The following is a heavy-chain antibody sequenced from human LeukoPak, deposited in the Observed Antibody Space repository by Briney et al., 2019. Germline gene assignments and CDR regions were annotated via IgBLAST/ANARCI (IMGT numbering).Heavy chain of an antibody. CDR3: ARAVGSGSFQTYYYYMDV. CDR1: GGSISSTVYY. CDR2: ISYSGST. V-gene: IGHV4-39*07. Sequence: SETLSLACTVSGGSISSTVYYWAWIRQPPGKGLEWIGSISYSGSTYYSPSLKSRVTISVDTSKKQFSLKLSSVTAADTAVYYCARAVGSGSFQTYYYYMDVWGKGTTVTISS. J-gene: IGHJ6*03. D-gene: IGHD3-10*01.